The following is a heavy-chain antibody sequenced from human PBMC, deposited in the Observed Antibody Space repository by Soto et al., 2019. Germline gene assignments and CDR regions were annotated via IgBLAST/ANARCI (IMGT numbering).Heavy chain of an antibody. Sequence: SETLSLTCTVSGDSISTDYWSWIRQSPGKGLEWIGVIYYGGSTNYNPSLKSRVTISVDTSKNQFSLKLSSVTAADTAVYYCARVKGYTYYYYGMDVWGQGTTVTVSS. J-gene: IGHJ6*02. D-gene: IGHD6-13*01. CDR2: IYYGGST. CDR1: GDSISTDY. CDR3: ARVKGYTYYYYGMDV. V-gene: IGHV4-59*12.